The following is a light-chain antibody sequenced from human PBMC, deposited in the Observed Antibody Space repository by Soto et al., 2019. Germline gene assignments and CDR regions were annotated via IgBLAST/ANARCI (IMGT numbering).Light chain of an antibody. CDR3: ITWDSSLRAVV. CDR1: TSNIGNNH. V-gene: IGLV1-51*01. CDR2: ENN. J-gene: IGLJ2*01. Sequence: QSVLTQPPSVSAAPGQRVTISCSGTTSNIGNNHVSWFQQLPGAAPKLLIYENNRRPSGIPDRCSGSKSGTSATLGITGLQTGDEADDYCITWDSSLRAVVFGGGTQLTVL.